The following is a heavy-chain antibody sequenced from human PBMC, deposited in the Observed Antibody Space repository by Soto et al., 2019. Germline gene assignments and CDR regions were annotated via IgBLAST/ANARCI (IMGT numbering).Heavy chain of an antibody. J-gene: IGHJ4*02. D-gene: IGHD3-3*02. V-gene: IGHV5-51*01. Sequence: GESLTISGRGSGYSFTSYWIGWVRQMPGKGLEWMGIIYPGDSDTRYSPSFQGQVTISADKSISTAYLQWSSLKASDTAMYYCTISQAFLDYFDYWGQGTLVTVSS. CDR3: TISQAFLDYFDY. CDR1: GYSFTSYW. CDR2: IYPGDSDT.